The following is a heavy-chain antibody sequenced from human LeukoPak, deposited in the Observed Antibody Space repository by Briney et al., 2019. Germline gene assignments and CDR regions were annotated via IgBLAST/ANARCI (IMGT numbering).Heavy chain of an antibody. J-gene: IGHJ4*02. CDR1: GFTFSNYG. Sequence: PGRSLRLSCAASGFTFSNYGMHWVRQAPGRGLEWVAVIWYDGSHEYYADSVKGRFTISRDNSKNTVYLRMNSLRAEDTAVYYCARTYRSGWYYFDHWGQGTLVTVSS. V-gene: IGHV3-33*01. CDR3: ARTYRSGWYYFDH. CDR2: IWYDGSHE. D-gene: IGHD6-19*01.